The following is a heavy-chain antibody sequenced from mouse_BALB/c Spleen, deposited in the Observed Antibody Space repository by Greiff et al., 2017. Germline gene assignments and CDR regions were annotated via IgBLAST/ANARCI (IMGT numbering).Heavy chain of an antibody. D-gene: IGHD2-1*01. CDR2: ISNGGGST. Sequence: EVKLVESGGGLVQPGGSLKLSCAASGFTFSSYTMSWVRQTPEKRLEWVAYISNGGGSTYYPDTVKGRFTISRDNAKNTLYLQMSSLKSEDTAMYYCARPGGNYYAMDYWGQGTSVTVSS. V-gene: IGHV5-12-2*01. J-gene: IGHJ4*01. CDR3: ARPGGNYYAMDY. CDR1: GFTFSSYT.